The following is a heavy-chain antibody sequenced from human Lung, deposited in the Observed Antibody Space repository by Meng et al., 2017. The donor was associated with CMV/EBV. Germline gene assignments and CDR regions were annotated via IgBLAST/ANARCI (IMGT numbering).Heavy chain of an antibody. CDR1: GGSLNSGNYY. V-gene: IGHV4-30-4*08. CDR2: IFYSGSP. J-gene: IGHJ4*02. Sequence: SETLSLTCTVSGGSLNSGNYYWNWIRQPPGKGLEWIGYIFYSGSPYYNPSLESRVTISVDTSKNQFSLRLTSVTAADTAIYYCARGPSRPHVDDWGRGTLVTVSS. CDR3: ARGPSRPHVDD. D-gene: IGHD2-2*01.